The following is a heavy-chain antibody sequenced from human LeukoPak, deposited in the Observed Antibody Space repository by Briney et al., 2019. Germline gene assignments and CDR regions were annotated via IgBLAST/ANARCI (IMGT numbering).Heavy chain of an antibody. CDR1: GFTFSTNA. J-gene: IGHJ4*02. D-gene: IGHD1-26*01. V-gene: IGHV3-23*01. CDR2: ISGSGAST. Sequence: GGSLRLSCLTSGFTFSTNAMSWVRQPPGKGLEWISGISGSGASTYYADSVTGRFTISRDNSRNTLYLQMNSLRGDDTAVYYCAKDVGKWESLHFFDYWGQGTLVTVSS. CDR3: AKDVGKWESLHFFDY.